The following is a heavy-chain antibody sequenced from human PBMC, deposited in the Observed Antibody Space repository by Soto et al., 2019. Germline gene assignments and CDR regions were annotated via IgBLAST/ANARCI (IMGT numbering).Heavy chain of an antibody. V-gene: IGHV3-23*01. CDR1: GVNFSNFA. J-gene: IGHJ1*01. CDR2: IGASGGAR. CDR3: ANPHDGSGFYYGWFFQY. Sequence: GCLGLACAASGVNFSNFAMSWVRQAPGKGLEWVSAIGASGGARYYADSVKGRFTISRDNSKNTLFLQMNSLRVEDTAVYFCANPHDGSGFYYGWFFQYWGRGTLVTVSS. D-gene: IGHD3-22*01.